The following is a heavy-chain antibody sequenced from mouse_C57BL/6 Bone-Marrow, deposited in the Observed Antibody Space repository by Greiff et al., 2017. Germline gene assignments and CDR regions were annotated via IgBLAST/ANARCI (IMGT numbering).Heavy chain of an antibody. Sequence: QVQLQQSGAELARPGASVKLSCKASGYTFTSYCISWVKQRTGQGLEWIVEIYPRSGNTYYNEKFKCNATLTADKSSSTAYMALRSLTSEDSAVYFCGSTAQATYDYWGQGTTLTVSS. D-gene: IGHD3-2*02. CDR1: GYTFTSYC. CDR3: GSTAQATYDY. CDR2: IYPRSGNT. V-gene: IGHV1-81*01. J-gene: IGHJ2*01.